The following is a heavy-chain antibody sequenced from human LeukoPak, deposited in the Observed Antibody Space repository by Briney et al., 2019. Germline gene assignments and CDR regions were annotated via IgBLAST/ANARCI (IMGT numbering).Heavy chain of an antibody. CDR1: GYTFTGYY. Sequence: ASVTVSCKASGYTFTGYYMHWVRQAPGQGLEWMGWINPNSGGTNYAQKFQGRVTMTRDTSISTAYMELSRLRSDDTAVYYCARDGSYGPGAFDIWGQGTMVTVSS. D-gene: IGHD1-26*01. J-gene: IGHJ3*02. CDR3: ARDGSYGPGAFDI. CDR2: INPNSGGT. V-gene: IGHV1-2*02.